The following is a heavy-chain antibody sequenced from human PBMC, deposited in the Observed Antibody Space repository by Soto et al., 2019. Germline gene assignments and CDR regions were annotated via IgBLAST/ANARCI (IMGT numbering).Heavy chain of an antibody. J-gene: IGHJ1*01. Sequence: GGSLRLSCAASGFTFSSHAMSWVRQAPGKGLEWVSGISGSGDSTYYADSVKGRFTISRDNSKNTLYLQMNSLRAEDTAVYYCAKGVPGIAVAGTGYFQHWGQGT. CDR2: ISGSGDST. D-gene: IGHD6-19*01. CDR3: AKGVPGIAVAGTGYFQH. V-gene: IGHV3-23*01. CDR1: GFTFSSHA.